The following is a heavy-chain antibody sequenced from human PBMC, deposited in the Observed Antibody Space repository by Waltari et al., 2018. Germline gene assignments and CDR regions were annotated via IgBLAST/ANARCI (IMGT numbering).Heavy chain of an antibody. CDR3: ARSGYCSGGSCYRSPYYFDS. V-gene: IGHV1-69*11. Sequence: QVQLVQSGAEVKKPGSSVRVSCKASGGSFSRHDIRWMRQAPGQGLEWVEGITPLLGTPYYAQKFQGRVTITADESTSTAYMELSNLRSDDTAVYYCARSGYCSGGSCYRSPYYFDSWGQGTLVTVTS. CDR2: ITPLLGTP. J-gene: IGHJ4*02. D-gene: IGHD2-15*01. CDR1: GGSFSRHD.